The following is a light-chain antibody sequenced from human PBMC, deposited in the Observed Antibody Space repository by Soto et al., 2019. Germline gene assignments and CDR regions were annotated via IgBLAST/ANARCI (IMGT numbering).Light chain of an antibody. J-gene: IGKJ4*01. CDR1: QSVSSY. Sequence: EIVLTQSPATLSLSPGERATLSCRATQSVSSYLAWYQHKPGQAPRLLIYDASNRATGIPARFSGSGSGTDFTLTISSLEPEDFAVYYCQQRSTWPLTFGEGTKVEIK. CDR3: QQRSTWPLT. CDR2: DAS. V-gene: IGKV3-11*01.